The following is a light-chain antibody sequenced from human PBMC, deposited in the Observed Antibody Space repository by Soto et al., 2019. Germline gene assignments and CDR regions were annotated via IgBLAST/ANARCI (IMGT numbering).Light chain of an antibody. Sequence: EIVLTQSPGTLSLSPGERATLSCRASQSVSNNYLALYHQKPGRAPRLVISGASSMATGIPARFSGSGSGTDFTLTISRLEPEDFAGYYCQQDGTTPLTFGQGTNVEFK. CDR1: QSVSNNY. CDR2: GAS. J-gene: IGKJ1*01. V-gene: IGKV3-20*01. CDR3: QQDGTTPLT.